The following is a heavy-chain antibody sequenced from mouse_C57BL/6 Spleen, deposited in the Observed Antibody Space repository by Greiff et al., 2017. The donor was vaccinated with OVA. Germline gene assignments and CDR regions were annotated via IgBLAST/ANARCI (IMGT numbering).Heavy chain of an antibody. J-gene: IGHJ2*01. CDR1: GYAFSSSW. CDR3: AREANGDY. Sequence: VQLQQSGPELVKPGASVKISCKASGYAFSSSWMNWVKQRPGKGLEWIGRIYPGDGDTNYNGKFKGKATLTADKSSSTAYMQLSSLTSEDSAVYFCAREANGDYWGQGTTLTVSS. V-gene: IGHV1-82*01. D-gene: IGHD3-2*02. CDR2: IYPGDGDT.